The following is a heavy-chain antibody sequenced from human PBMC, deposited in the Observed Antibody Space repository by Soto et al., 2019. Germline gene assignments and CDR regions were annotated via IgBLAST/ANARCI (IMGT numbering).Heavy chain of an antibody. CDR3: ARDYPYCSGGSCYELSDY. CDR2: ISAYNGNT. Sequence: QVQLVQSGAEVKKPGASVKVSCKASGYTFTSYGISWVRQAPGQGLEWMGRISAYNGNTNYAQKLQGRVTMTTDTSTSTAYMELRSLRSDDTAVYYCARDYPYCSGGSCYELSDYWGQGTLVTVSS. V-gene: IGHV1-18*01. CDR1: GYTFTSYG. D-gene: IGHD2-15*01. J-gene: IGHJ4*02.